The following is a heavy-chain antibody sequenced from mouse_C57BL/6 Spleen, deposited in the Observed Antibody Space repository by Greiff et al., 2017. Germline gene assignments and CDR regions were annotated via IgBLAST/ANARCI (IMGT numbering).Heavy chain of an antibody. J-gene: IGHJ1*03. Sequence: VQLQQPGAELVMPGASVKLSCKASGYTFTSYWMHWVKQRSGQGLEWIGEIDPSDSYTNYNQKFKGKSTLTVDKSSSTAYMQLSSLTSEDSAVYYCARGIYYYGSSLWYFDVWGTGTTVTVSS. CDR3: ARGIYYYGSSLWYFDV. CDR2: IDPSDSYT. D-gene: IGHD1-1*01. V-gene: IGHV1-69*01. CDR1: GYTFTSYW.